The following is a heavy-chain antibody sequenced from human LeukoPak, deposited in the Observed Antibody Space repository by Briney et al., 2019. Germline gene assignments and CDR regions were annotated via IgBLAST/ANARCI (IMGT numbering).Heavy chain of an antibody. CDR3: ARTFFSGSYGRQRYYFDY. CDR2: ISSCSSYI. Sequence: GGSLRLSCAASGFTFSSYSMNWVRQAPGKGLEWVSSISSCSSYIYYADSVKGRFTISRDNSKNTLYLQMNSLRAEDTAVYYCARTFFSGSYGRQRYYFDYWGQGTLVTVSS. J-gene: IGHJ4*02. V-gene: IGHV3-21*01. D-gene: IGHD1-26*01. CDR1: GFTFSSYS.